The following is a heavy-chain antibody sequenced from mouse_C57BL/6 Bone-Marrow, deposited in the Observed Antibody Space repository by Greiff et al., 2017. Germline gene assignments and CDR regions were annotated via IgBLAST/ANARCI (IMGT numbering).Heavy chain of an antibody. CDR2: INPASGGT. D-gene: IGHD2-1*01. Sequence: QVQLQQSVAELVRPGTSVKLSCKASGYAFTNSLIDWVKQRPGQGLEWIGMINPASGGTKYNEKFQGKATLTADKSSSTAYMQLSSLTSEDSAVYFCARTSFYQGWFADWGKGTLVTVSA. CDR1: GYAFTNSL. V-gene: IGHV1-54*01. CDR3: ARTSFYQGWFAD. J-gene: IGHJ3*01.